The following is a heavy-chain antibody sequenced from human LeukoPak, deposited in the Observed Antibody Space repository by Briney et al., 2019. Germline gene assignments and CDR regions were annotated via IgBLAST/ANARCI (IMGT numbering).Heavy chain of an antibody. CDR2: ISAYNGNT. CDR3: ARSAATIKYDAFDI. J-gene: IGHJ3*02. Sequence: ASVKVSCKASGYTFTSYGISWVRQAPEQGLEWMGWISAYNGNTNYAQKLQGRVTMTTDTSTSTAYMELRSLRSDDTAVYYCARSAATIKYDAFDIWGQGTMVTVSS. CDR1: GYTFTSYG. D-gene: IGHD5-12*01. V-gene: IGHV1-18*01.